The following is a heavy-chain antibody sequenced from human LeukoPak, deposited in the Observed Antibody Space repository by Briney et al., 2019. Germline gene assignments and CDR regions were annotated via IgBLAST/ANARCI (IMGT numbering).Heavy chain of an antibody. CDR2: INHSGST. V-gene: IGHV4-34*01. J-gene: IGHJ4*02. CDR3: ARPHYYDSSGYYDY. Sequence: SETLSLTCAVYGGSFSGYYWSWIRQPPGKGLEWIGEINHSGSTNYNPSLQSRVTISVDTSKNQFSLKLSSVTAADTAVYYCARPHYYDSSGYYDYWGQGTLVTVSS. CDR1: GGSFSGYY. D-gene: IGHD3-22*01.